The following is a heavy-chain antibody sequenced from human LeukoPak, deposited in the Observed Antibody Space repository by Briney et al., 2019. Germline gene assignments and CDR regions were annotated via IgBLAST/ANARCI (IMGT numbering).Heavy chain of an antibody. D-gene: IGHD3-22*01. CDR2: MYYSGST. V-gene: IGHV4-30-4*01. CDR3: ARPYYYDSRIDP. Sequence: ASETLSLTCTVSGGSISSGDYYWSWIRQPPGKGLEWIAYMYYSGSTNYNPTLKSRVTMSADTSKNQLSLKLSSVTAADTAVYYCARPYYYDSRIDPWGQGILVTVSS. CDR1: GGSISSGDYY. J-gene: IGHJ5*02.